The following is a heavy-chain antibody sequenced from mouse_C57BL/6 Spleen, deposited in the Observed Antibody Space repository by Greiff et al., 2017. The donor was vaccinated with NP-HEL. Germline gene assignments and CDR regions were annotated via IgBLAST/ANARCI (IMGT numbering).Heavy chain of an antibody. CDR3: ARHEERDSSGYEDAMDY. D-gene: IGHD3-2*02. CDR2: FYPGSGSI. CDR1: GYTFTEYT. J-gene: IGHJ4*01. Sequence: VQLQQSGAELVKPGATVKLSCKASGYTFTEYTIHWVKQRSGQGLEWIGWFYPGSGSIKYNEKFKDKATLTADKSSSTVYMELSRLTSEDSAVYFCARHEERDSSGYEDAMDYWGQGTSVTVSS. V-gene: IGHV1-62-2*01.